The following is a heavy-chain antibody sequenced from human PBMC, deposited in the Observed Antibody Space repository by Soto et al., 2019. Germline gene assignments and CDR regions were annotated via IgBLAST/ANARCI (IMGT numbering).Heavy chain of an antibody. V-gene: IGHV3-30*18. CDR2: ISYDGSNK. J-gene: IGHJ5*02. CDR3: AKLLGGTAAGTVWFDP. Sequence: GGSLRLSCAASGFTFSSYGMHWVRQAPGKGLEWVAVISYDGSNKYYADSVKGLFTISRDNSKNTLYLQMNSLRAEDTAVYYCAKLLGGTAAGTVWFDPWGQGTLVTVSS. CDR1: GFTFSSYG. D-gene: IGHD6-13*01.